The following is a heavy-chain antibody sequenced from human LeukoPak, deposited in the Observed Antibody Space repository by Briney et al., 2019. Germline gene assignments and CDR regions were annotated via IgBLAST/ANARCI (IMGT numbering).Heavy chain of an antibody. CDR1: GGSISSSSYY. D-gene: IGHD3-3*01. J-gene: IGHJ4*02. Sequence: SETLSLTCTVSGGSISSSSYYWGWIRQPPGKGLEWIGSIYYSGSTYHNPSLKSRVTISVDTSKNQFSLKLSSVTAADAAVYYCARTQRAYYDFWSGYYPFDYWGQGTLVTVSS. CDR3: ARTQRAYYDFWSGYYPFDY. V-gene: IGHV4-39*01. CDR2: IYYSGST.